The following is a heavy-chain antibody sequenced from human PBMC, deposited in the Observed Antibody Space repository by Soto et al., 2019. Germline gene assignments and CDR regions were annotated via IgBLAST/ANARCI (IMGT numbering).Heavy chain of an antibody. CDR2: ISWDGGST. V-gene: IGHV3-43*01. D-gene: IGHD1-26*01. CDR3: AKDGNSGSYYLFDY. Sequence: GGSLRLSCAASGFTFGDYTMHWVRQAPGKGLEWVSLISWDGGSTYYADSVKGRFTISRDNSKNSLYLQMNSLRTEDTALYYCAKDGNSGSYYLFDYWGQGTLVTVSS. J-gene: IGHJ4*02. CDR1: GFTFGDYT.